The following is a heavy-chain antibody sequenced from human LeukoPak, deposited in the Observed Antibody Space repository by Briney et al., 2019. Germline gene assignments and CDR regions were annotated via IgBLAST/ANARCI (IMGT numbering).Heavy chain of an antibody. CDR2: ISSSSSYI. CDR1: GFTFSSYS. V-gene: IGHV3-21*01. J-gene: IGHJ4*02. D-gene: IGHD6-25*01. Sequence: PGGSLRLSCAASGFTFSSYSMNWVRQAPGKGLEWVSSISSSSSYIYYADSVKGRFTISRDNAKNTVYLQMNSLRVEDTAVYYCARDQGTSGGWPAVGRMGYLDYWGQGTLVTVSS. CDR3: ARDQGTSGGWPAVGRMGYLDY.